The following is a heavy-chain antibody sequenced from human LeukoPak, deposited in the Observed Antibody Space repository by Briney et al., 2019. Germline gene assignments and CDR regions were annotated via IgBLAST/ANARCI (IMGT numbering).Heavy chain of an antibody. J-gene: IGHJ4*02. D-gene: IGHD1-1*01. Sequence: SEALSLTCTISGDSISSGAYYWSWVRQLPEKGLDWIGYIGYTGDTYYNPSLRSRTTISKDTSKTQFSLRLDSLTAADTAVYYCARVAAATTNPRFDFWGQGTLVTVSS. CDR2: IGYTGDT. CDR1: GDSISSGAYY. CDR3: ARVAAATTNPRFDF. V-gene: IGHV4-31*03.